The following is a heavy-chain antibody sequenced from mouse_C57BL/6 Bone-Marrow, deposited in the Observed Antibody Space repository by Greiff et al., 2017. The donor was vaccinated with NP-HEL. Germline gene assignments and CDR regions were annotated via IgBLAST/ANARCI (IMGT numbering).Heavy chain of an antibody. CDR1: GYAFTNYL. V-gene: IGHV1-54*01. CDR2: INPGSGGT. J-gene: IGHJ2*01. CDR3: ARRPGTDYFDY. Sequence: VKLMESGAELVRPGTSVKVSCKASGYAFTNYLIEWVKQRPGQGLEWIGVINPGSGGTNYNEKFKGKATLTADKSSSTAYMQLSSLTSEDSAVYFCARRPGTDYFDYWGQGTTLTVSS. D-gene: IGHD3-3*01.